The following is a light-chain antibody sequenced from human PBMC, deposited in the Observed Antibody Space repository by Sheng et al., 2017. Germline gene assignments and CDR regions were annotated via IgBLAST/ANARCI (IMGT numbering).Light chain of an antibody. CDR3: QQYDGYPYS. CDR2: KTS. Sequence: DIQMTQSPSTLSASVGDRVTITCLASQSIGTWLAWYQQKAGKAPNLLIQKTSTLKSGVPSRFSGSGSGTEFTLTISSLQPDDFATYWCQQYDGYPYSFGQGTKLEI. CDR1: QSIGTW. V-gene: IGKV1-5*03. J-gene: IGKJ2*03.